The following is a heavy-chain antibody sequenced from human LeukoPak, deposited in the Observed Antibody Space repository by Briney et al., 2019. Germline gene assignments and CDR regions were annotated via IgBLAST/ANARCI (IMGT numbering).Heavy chain of an antibody. V-gene: IGHV4-31*03. CDR1: GVSISSAGYY. D-gene: IGHD3-10*01. J-gene: IGHJ6*02. Sequence: SETLSLTCTVSGVSISSAGYYWSWIRQHPGKGLEWIGYMYYSGITYYNPSLKSRVTISVDTSKNQFSLKLSPVTAADTAVYYCARDAEYYYGSGSYSSGIDVWGQGTTVTVSS. CDR3: ARDAEYYYGSGSYSSGIDV. CDR2: MYYSGIT.